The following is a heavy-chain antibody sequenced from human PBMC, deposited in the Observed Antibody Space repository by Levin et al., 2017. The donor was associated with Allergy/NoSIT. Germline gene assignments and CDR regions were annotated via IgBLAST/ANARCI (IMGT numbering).Heavy chain of an antibody. J-gene: IGHJ3*01. V-gene: IGHV4-59*01. CDR2: MSFSGST. CDR1: GDSISSFF. Sequence: SETLSLTCTVSGDSISSFFWSWIRQPPGKGLEWIGYMSFSGSTNFNPSLKSRVTISVDTSKNQFSLRLSSVTAADTAVYYCAKWLTSIWFSPFDVWGPGTTVTVSS. D-gene: IGHD6-13*01. CDR3: AKWLTSIWFSPFDV.